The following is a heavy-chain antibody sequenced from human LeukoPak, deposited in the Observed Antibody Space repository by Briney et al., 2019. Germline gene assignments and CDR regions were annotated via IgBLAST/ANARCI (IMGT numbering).Heavy chain of an antibody. J-gene: IGHJ4*02. CDR1: GFMFSSYA. CDR2: ISSSGTTI. V-gene: IGHV3-48*03. D-gene: IGHD2-15*01. Sequence: PGGSLRLSCVASGFMFSSYAMNWVRQAPGKGLEWLSYISSSGTTIYYADSVKGRFTISRDNAKNSLYLQMNSLRGEDTAAYYCARDGLGVAGLDYWGQGTLVTVSS. CDR3: ARDGLGVAGLDY.